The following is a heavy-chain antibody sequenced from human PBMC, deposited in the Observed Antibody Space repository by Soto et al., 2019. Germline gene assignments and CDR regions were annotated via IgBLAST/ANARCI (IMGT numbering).Heavy chain of an antibody. V-gene: IGHV3-30*18. J-gene: IGHJ6*02. D-gene: IGHD3-10*01. CDR1: GFSFSSYA. CDR2: MSYDESKI. Sequence: QVQLVESGGGVMQPGRSLRLSCAGSGFSFSSYAVHWVRQAPGKGLEWVAVMSYDESKINYADSVKGRFTISRDNSKNTFFLQLNGLRPEDTAVYFCAKDRGSGTLRYYGMDVWGQGTTVTVS. CDR3: AKDRGSGTLRYYGMDV.